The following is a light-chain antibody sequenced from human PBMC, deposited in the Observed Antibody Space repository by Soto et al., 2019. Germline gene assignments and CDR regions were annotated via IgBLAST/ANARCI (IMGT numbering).Light chain of an antibody. CDR3: QQYSNWPPWT. V-gene: IGKV3-15*01. CDR2: GAS. J-gene: IGKJ1*01. CDR1: QRVSSN. Sequence: EIVMTQSPATLSVSPGERATLSCRASQRVSSNLAWYQQKPGQAPRLLIYGASTRATGIPARFSGSGSGTEFTLIISSLQSEDFAVYYCQQYSNWPPWTFGQGTQVDMK.